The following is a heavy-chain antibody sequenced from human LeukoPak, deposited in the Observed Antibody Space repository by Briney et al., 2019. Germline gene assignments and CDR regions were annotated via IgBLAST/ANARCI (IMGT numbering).Heavy chain of an antibody. D-gene: IGHD2-2*01. CDR2: ISAYNGNT. Sequence: ASVKVSCKASGYTFTSYGISWVRQAPGQGLEWMGWISAYNGNTNYAQKLQGRVTTTTDTSTSTAYMELRSLRSDDTAVYYCARDEYCSSTSCYEVNWFDPWGQGTLVTVSS. CDR3: ARDEYCSSTSCYEVNWFDP. CDR1: GYTFTSYG. V-gene: IGHV1-18*01. J-gene: IGHJ5*02.